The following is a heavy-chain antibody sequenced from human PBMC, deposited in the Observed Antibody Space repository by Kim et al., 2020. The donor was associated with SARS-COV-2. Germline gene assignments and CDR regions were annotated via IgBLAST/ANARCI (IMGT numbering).Heavy chain of an antibody. D-gene: IGHD1-1*01. CDR3: TKNLIRVPYYFDH. CDR1: GFTFSNYA. J-gene: IGHJ4*02. Sequence: GGSLRLSCAASGFTFSNYAMSWVRQAPGKGLEWVSGISSSGGSTYYADSVKGRFTISRDNSKNTLYLQMNSLRAEDTAVYYCTKNLIRVPYYFDHWGQGTLVTVSS. CDR2: ISSSGGST. V-gene: IGHV3-23*01.